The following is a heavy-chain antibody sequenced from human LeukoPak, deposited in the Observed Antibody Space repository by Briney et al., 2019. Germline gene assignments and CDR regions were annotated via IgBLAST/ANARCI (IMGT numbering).Heavy chain of an antibody. V-gene: IGHV3-7*03. Sequence: KTGGSLRLSCAASGFTFSNFWMSWVRQAPGKGLEWVANIKVDGSEKYYVDSVKGRFTISRDNAENSLYLQMNSLRAEDTAVYYCARKTGTTGEAFDYWGQGTQVTVSS. D-gene: IGHD1-1*01. CDR3: ARKTGTTGEAFDY. CDR1: GFTFSNFW. J-gene: IGHJ4*02. CDR2: IKVDGSEK.